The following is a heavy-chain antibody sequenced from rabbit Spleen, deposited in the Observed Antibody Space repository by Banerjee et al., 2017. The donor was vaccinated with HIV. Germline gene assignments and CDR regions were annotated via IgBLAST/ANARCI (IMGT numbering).Heavy chain of an antibody. V-gene: IGHV1S45*01. D-gene: IGHD5-1*01. CDR3: ARAGEGGDGYLNL. CDR2: INAVTGKA. J-gene: IGHJ4*01. Sequence: QEQLVESGGGLVQPEGSLTLTCTASGFSFSNKAVMCWVRQAPGKGLEWIACINAVTGKAVYANWAKGRSTFSKTSSTTVTLQMASLTVADTATYFCARAGEGGDGYLNLWGPGTLVTVS. CDR1: GFSFSNKAV.